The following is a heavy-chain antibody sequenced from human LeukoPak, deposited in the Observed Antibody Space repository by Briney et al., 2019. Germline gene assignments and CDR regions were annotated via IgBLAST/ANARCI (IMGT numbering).Heavy chain of an antibody. J-gene: IGHJ4*02. CDR3: ARDRGYCSGGSCYAPDY. Sequence: GASVKVSCKASGYTFTSYYMLWVRQAPGQGLEWMGIINPSGGSTSYAQKFQGRVTMTRDTSTSTVYMELSSLRSEDTAVYYCARDRGYCSGGSCYAPDYWGQGTLVTVSS. CDR2: INPSGGST. D-gene: IGHD2-15*01. CDR1: GYTFTSYY. V-gene: IGHV1-46*01.